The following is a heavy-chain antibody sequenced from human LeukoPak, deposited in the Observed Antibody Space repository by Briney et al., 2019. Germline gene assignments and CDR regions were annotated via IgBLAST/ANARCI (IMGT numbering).Heavy chain of an antibody. J-gene: IGHJ3*02. D-gene: IGHD4-23*01. CDR3: ARDYLGGNPDAFDI. V-gene: IGHV4-39*07. CDR1: GDSISSSSYY. Sequence: SETLSLTCTVSGDSISSSSYYWGWIRQPPGKELEWIGSIYYSGSTYYNPSLNSRVTISVDTSKNLFSLKLSSVTAADTAVYYCARDYLGGNPDAFDIWGQGTMVTVSS. CDR2: IYYSGST.